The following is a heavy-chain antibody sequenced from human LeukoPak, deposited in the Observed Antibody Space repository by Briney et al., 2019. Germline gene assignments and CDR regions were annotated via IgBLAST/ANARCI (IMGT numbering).Heavy chain of an antibody. CDR1: GIIFSGYG. CDR3: AKVGSGWYGVDY. J-gene: IGHJ4*02. Sequence: GGSLRLSCEVSGIIFSGYGIHWVRQAPGKGLEWVAFIRYDGTNKYYADSVRGRFTISRDNSNNTLYLQMNSLRVEDTAVYYCAKVGSGWYGVDYWGQGTLVTVSS. CDR2: IRYDGTNK. V-gene: IGHV3-30*02. D-gene: IGHD6-19*01.